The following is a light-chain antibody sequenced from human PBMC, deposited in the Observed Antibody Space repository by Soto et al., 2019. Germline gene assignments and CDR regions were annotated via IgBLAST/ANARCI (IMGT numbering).Light chain of an antibody. V-gene: IGKV3-11*01. CDR1: QSVSNS. CDR2: DAS. Sequence: IVITQPPSTLSMSPGERATLSCRASQSVSNSLAWFQQKPGQAPRLLIYDASNRATGIPARFSGSGSGTDFTLTISSLEPEDFAVYYCQQRSDWITFGQGTRLEV. J-gene: IGKJ5*01. CDR3: QQRSDWIT.